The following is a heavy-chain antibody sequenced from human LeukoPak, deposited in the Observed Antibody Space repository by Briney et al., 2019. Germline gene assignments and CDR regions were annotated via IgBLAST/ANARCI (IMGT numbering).Heavy chain of an antibody. V-gene: IGHV4-34*01. D-gene: IGHD5-12*01. Sequence: PSETLSLTCAVYGGSFSGYYWSWVRQPPGKGLEWIGEINHSGSTNYNPSLKSRVTISVDTSKNQFSLKLSSVTAADTAVYYCASLYSGYEDSDYWRQGTLVTVSS. J-gene: IGHJ4*02. CDR2: INHSGST. CDR3: ASLYSGYEDSDY. CDR1: GGSFSGYY.